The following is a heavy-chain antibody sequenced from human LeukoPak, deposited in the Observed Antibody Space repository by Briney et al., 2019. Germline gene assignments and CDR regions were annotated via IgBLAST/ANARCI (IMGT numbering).Heavy chain of an antibody. CDR3: ARFNSYGPYFDY. CDR2: IYYSGST. V-gene: IGHV4-59*01. Sequence: SETLSLTCTLSGGSISSYYWSWIRQPLGKGLEWIGYIYYSGSTNYNPSLKSRVTISVDTSKNQFSLKLSSVTVADTAVYYCARFNSYGPYFDYWGQGTLVTVSS. CDR1: GGSISSYY. J-gene: IGHJ4*02. D-gene: IGHD5-18*01.